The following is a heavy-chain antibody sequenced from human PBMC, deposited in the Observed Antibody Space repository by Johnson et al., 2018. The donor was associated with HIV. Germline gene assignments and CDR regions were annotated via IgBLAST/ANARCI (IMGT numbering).Heavy chain of an antibody. Sequence: VQLVESVGGLVKPGGSLRLSCAASGFTFINAWMSWVRQAPGKGLEWVGRIYSKTDGGTTEYAAPVKGRFTISRDDSKNTLYLQMNSLKSEDTAVYYCTTDQVGRNYGGKYHIWGQGTMVTVSS. V-gene: IGHV3-15*01. J-gene: IGHJ3*02. D-gene: IGHD1-7*01. CDR1: GFTFINAW. CDR2: IYSKTDGGTT. CDR3: TTDQVGRNYGGKYHI.